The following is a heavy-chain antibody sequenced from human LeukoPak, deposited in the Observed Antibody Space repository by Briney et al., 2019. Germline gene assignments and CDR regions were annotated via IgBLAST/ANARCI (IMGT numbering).Heavy chain of an antibody. V-gene: IGHV3-23*01. CDR2: ISGSGGST. CDR1: GFSFSIYS. Sequence: TGGSLRLSCAASGFSFSIYSLNWVRQAPGKGLEWVSAISGSGGSTYYADSVKGRFTISRDNSKNTLYLQINSLRAEDTAVYYCAKGTGKRIREGVGFDYWGQGTLVTVSS. CDR3: AKGTGKRIREGVGFDY. J-gene: IGHJ4*02. D-gene: IGHD2/OR15-2a*01.